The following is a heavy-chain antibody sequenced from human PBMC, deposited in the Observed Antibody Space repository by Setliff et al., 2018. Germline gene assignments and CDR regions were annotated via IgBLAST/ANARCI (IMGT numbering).Heavy chain of an antibody. D-gene: IGHD4-4*01. CDR2: TKEGGGEQ. J-gene: IGHJ5*02. V-gene: IGHV3-7*01. CDR1: GFTFSSYW. Sequence: SCAASGFTFSSYWMSWVRQVPGKGLEWVANTKEGGGEQFYVDSVKGRFTISRDNAKNSMYLQMNSLRAEDTAVYYCARGHEYSNYVYSWFGPWGRGTLVTVSS. CDR3: ARGHEYSNYVYSWFGP.